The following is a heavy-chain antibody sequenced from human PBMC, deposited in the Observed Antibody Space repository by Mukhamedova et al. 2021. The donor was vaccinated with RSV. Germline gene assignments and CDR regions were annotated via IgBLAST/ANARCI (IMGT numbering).Heavy chain of an antibody. CDR2: GTA. J-gene: IGHJ6*03. Sequence: GTANYAQKFQGRVTITADTSTSTAYMELSSLRSEDTAVYYCARGSCSSTSCYRYYYYYMDVWGKGTTVTVSS. CDR3: ARGSCSSTSCYRYYYYYMDV. V-gene: IGHV1-69*06. D-gene: IGHD2-2*01.